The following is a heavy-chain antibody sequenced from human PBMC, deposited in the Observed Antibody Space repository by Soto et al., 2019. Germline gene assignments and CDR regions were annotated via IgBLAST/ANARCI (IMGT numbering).Heavy chain of an antibody. CDR3: AKDRVRTPNGADSFDV. J-gene: IGHJ3*01. CDR2: INPHGGGA. CDR1: GYAFGAYY. D-gene: IGHD2-8*01. Sequence: QVQLVQSGAEVKKPGASVKVSCKASGYAFGAYYIYWVRQAPGQGLELMGYINPHGGGARYVQEFRDRLTITTDTPKDTAYMELRSLTSDDTAIYYCAKDRVRTPNGADSFDVWGQGTSVTVS. V-gene: IGHV1-2*02.